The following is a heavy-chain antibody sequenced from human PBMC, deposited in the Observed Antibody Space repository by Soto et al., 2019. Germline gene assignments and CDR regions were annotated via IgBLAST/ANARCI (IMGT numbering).Heavy chain of an antibody. Sequence: EVQLVQSGAEVKKPGESLKISCKCSVYSFTSYWIGWVRQMPGKGLEWLWIIYTVDSDTNYSPSFQGQVTISADKSMSSVYLQRSSLKAADTAMYYCARHRPTTSGYYFDYWGQGTLVTVSS. CDR3: ARHRPTTSGYYFDY. J-gene: IGHJ4*02. CDR2: IYTVDSDT. D-gene: IGHD6-6*01. CDR1: VYSFTSYW. V-gene: IGHV5-51*01.